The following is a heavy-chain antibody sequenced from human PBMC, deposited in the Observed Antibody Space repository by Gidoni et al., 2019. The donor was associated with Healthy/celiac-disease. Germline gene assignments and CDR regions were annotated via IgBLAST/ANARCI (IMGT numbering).Heavy chain of an antibody. CDR2: ISGSGGRT. J-gene: IGHJ4*02. CDR1: GFTFSSYA. D-gene: IGHD3-22*01. Sequence: EVQLLESGGGLVQPGGSLRLSCAASGFTFSSYAMSWVRQAPGKGLEWVSAISGSGGRTYYADSVKGRFTISRDNSKNTLYLQMNSLRGEDTAVYYCAKTDSSGYYCDYWGQGTLVTVSS. V-gene: IGHV3-23*01. CDR3: AKTDSSGYYCDY.